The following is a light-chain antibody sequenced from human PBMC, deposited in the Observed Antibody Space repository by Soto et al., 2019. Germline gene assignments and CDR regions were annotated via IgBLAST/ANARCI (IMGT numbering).Light chain of an antibody. CDR2: DAS. V-gene: IGKV3-11*01. J-gene: IGKJ1*01. Sequence: EIVLTQSPATLSLSPGERATLSCRASQSVSAYLAWYQQKPGQAPRLLIYDASNRATGIPGRFSGSGSGIEFTLTISSLQSEDFAVYYCQQYDNWPPSTFGQGTKVDIK. CDR1: QSVSAY. CDR3: QQYDNWPPST.